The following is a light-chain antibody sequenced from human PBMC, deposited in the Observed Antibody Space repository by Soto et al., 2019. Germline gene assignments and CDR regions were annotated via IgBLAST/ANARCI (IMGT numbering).Light chain of an antibody. CDR2: SNN. CDR3: AAWDDSLNGYV. J-gene: IGLJ1*01. V-gene: IGLV1-44*01. Sequence: QLVLTQPPSASGTPGQRVTISCSGSSSNIGSNVIDWYQQLPGTAPKLLIYSNNQRPSGVPDRFSGSKSGTSGSLAISGLQSEDEADYYCAAWDDSLNGYVFGTGTKLTVL. CDR1: SSNIGSNV.